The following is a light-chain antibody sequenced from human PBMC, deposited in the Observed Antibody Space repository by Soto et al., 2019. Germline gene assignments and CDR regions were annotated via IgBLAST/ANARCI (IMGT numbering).Light chain of an antibody. V-gene: IGLV1-47*01. CDR3: AAWDDTLSGFI. CDR1: NSNIGNNY. Sequence: QSVLTQPPSASGTPGQRVTISCSGSNSNIGNNYVFWYQQVPGTAPKVVTYRNNQRPSGVPDRFSSSRSGTSASLAITGLRSEDEADYYCAAWDDTLSGFIFGGGTKLTVL. CDR2: RNN. J-gene: IGLJ2*01.